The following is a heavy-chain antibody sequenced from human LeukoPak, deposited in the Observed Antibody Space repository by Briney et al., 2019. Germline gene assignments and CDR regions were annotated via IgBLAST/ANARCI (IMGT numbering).Heavy chain of an antibody. J-gene: IGHJ4*02. CDR1: GYSISSGYY. CDR2: IYHNGST. V-gene: IGHV4-38-2*02. D-gene: IGHD2-15*01. CDR3: ARNSCSGGSCYDNRGYFDY. Sequence: SETLSLTCTVSGYSISSGYYWGWIRQPPGKGLEWIGNIYHNGSTDYNPSLKSRVTISVDTSKNQFSLKLSSVTAADTAVYFCARNSCSGGSCYDNRGYFDYWGQGTLVTVSS.